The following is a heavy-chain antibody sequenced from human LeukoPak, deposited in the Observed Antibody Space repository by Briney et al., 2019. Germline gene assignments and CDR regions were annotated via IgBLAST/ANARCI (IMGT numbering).Heavy chain of an antibody. J-gene: IGHJ4*01. V-gene: IGHV4-30-2*01. D-gene: IGHD5-18*01. CDR2: IYHSGST. Sequence: SQTLSLTCAVSGGSISSGCYSWGWIRQPPGKGLEWIGYIYHSGSTSYNPSLKSRVTISVDRSNNQFSLKLSSVPAADTAVYYCASQREYSYGPRIDYWSQGTLVTVSS. CDR3: ASQREYSYGPRIDY. CDR1: GGSISSGCYS.